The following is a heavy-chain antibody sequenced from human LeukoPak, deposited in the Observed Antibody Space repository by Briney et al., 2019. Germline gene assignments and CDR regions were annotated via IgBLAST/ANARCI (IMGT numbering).Heavy chain of an antibody. J-gene: IGHJ6*03. Sequence: GESLKISCQGSGYSFTSYWIGWVRQMPGKGLEWMGIIYPGDSDTRYSPSFQGQVTISADKSISTAYLQWSSLKASDTAMYYCARVYKYSGSYSYYYYMDVWGKGTTVTISS. D-gene: IGHD1-26*01. V-gene: IGHV5-51*01. CDR1: GYSFTSYW. CDR3: ARVYKYSGSYSYYYYMDV. CDR2: IYPGDSDT.